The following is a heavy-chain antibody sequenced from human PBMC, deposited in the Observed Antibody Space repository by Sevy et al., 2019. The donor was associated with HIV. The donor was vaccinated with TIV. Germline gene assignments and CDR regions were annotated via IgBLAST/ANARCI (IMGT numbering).Heavy chain of an antibody. CDR3: ARDLGVYDFWSGYSSSPYYYYGMDV. Sequence: ASVKVSCKASGGTFSSYAISWVRQAPGQGLEWMGGIIPIFGTANYAQKFQGRVTITADESTSTAYMELSSLGSEDTAVYYCARDLGVYDFWSGYSSSPYYYYGMDVWGQGTTVTVSS. CDR2: IIPIFGTA. J-gene: IGHJ6*02. D-gene: IGHD3-3*01. V-gene: IGHV1-69*13. CDR1: GGTFSSYA.